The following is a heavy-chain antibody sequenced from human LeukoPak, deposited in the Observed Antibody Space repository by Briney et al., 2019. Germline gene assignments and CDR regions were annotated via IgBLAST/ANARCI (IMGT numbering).Heavy chain of an antibody. V-gene: IGHV3-23*01. CDR3: ATNRASTLTEFDY. J-gene: IGHJ4*02. CDR2: ISGSDGST. CDR1: GFTFSSYA. Sequence: GGSLRLSCAASGFTFSSYAMSWVRQAPGKGLEWVSTISGSDGSTYYADSVKGRFTISRDNSKNTLYLQMNSLRAEDTAVYYCATNRASTLTEFDYWGQGTLVTVSS. D-gene: IGHD1-14*01.